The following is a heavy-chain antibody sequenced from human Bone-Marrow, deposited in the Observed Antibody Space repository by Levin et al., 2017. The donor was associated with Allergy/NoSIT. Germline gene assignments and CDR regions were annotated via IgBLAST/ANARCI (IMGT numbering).Heavy chain of an antibody. CDR1: GFTFSSYA. Sequence: GGSLRLSCAASGFTFSSYAMSWVRQAPGKGLEWVSAISGSGGSTYYADSVKGRFTISRDNSKNTLYLQMNSLRAEDTAVYYCAKVTGLEWELPRWYFDYWGQGTLVTVSS. J-gene: IGHJ4*02. CDR3: AKVTGLEWELPRWYFDY. D-gene: IGHD1-26*01. V-gene: IGHV3-23*01. CDR2: ISGSGGST.